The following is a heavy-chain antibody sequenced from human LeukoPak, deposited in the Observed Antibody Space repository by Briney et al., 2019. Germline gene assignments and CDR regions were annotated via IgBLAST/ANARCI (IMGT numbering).Heavy chain of an antibody. CDR2: IIPILGIA. D-gene: IGHD2-15*01. CDR1: GGTFSSYA. CDR3: ARSYVVPRVRYCSGGSCYSAFDI. J-gene: IGHJ3*02. Sequence: SVKVSCKASGGTFSSYAISWVRQAPGQGLEWMGRIIPILGIANYAQKFQGRVTITADKSTSTAYMELSSLRSEDTAVYYCARSYVVPRVRYCSGGSCYSAFDIWGQGTMVTVSS. V-gene: IGHV1-69*04.